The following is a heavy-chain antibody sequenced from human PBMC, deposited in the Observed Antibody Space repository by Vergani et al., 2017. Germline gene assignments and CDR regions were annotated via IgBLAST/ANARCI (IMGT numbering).Heavy chain of an antibody. Sequence: QLQLQESGPGLVKPSETLSLTCTVSGGSISSSSYYWGWIRQPPGKGLEWIGSIYYSGSTYYNPSLKSRVTISVDTSKNQFSLKLSSVTAADTAVYYCARGLVVPAAPLDYWGQGTLVTVSS. CDR1: GGSISSSSYY. D-gene: IGHD2-2*01. CDR3: ARGLVVPAAPLDY. CDR2: IYYSGST. J-gene: IGHJ4*02. V-gene: IGHV4-39*07.